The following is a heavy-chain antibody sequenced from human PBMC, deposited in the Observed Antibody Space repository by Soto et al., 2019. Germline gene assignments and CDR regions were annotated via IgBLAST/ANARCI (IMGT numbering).Heavy chain of an antibody. CDR2: ISGSGGST. J-gene: IGHJ6*02. V-gene: IGHV3-23*01. D-gene: IGHD4-17*01. CDR3: AKDQEMTTVSLFYYGMDV. CDR1: GFTFSSYA. Sequence: LRLSCAASGFTFSSYAMSWVRQAPGKGLEWVSAISGSGGSTYYADSVKGRFTISRDNSKNTLYLQMNSLRAEDTAVCYCAKDQEMTTVSLFYYGMDVWGQGTTVTVSS.